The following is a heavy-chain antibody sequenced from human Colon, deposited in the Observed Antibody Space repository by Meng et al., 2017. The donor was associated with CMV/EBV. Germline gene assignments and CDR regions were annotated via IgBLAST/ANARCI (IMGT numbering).Heavy chain of an antibody. V-gene: IGHV3-23*03. Sequence: GGSLRLSCAASRFTFSSYAMSWVRQAPGKGLEWVSIIYNADNTFYADSVRGRFTISRDNSKNTLFLQMNSLTNGDTAVYYCVTKRAKYCSSGPCPGYFDNWGQGTLVTVSS. CDR3: VTKRAKYCSSGPCPGYFDN. CDR2: IYNADNT. D-gene: IGHD2-15*01. CDR1: RFTFSSYA. J-gene: IGHJ4*02.